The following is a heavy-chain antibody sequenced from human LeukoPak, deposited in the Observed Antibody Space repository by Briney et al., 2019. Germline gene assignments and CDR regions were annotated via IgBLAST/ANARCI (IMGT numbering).Heavy chain of an antibody. CDR2: VSYSSTYT. D-gene: IGHD4-17*01. V-gene: IGHV3-21*01. J-gene: IGHJ3*02. CDR3: ARENDYGDYGNAFDI. CDR1: RFTFSTYN. Sequence: GGSLRLSCAASRFTFSTYNMNWVRQAPGKGLEWVSSVSYSSTYTYYADSVKGRFTISRDNAKNSLYLQMNSLRAEDTAVYYCARENDYGDYGNAFDIWGQGTMVTVSS.